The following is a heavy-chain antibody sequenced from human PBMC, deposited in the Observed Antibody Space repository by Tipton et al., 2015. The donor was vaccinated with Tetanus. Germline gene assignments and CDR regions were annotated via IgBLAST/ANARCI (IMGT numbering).Heavy chain of an antibody. D-gene: IGHD3-22*01. CDR2: IDPNSGGT. V-gene: IGHV1-2*02. Sequence: QLVQSGAGVKKPGASLKVSCRASGYTFTGYYLYWVRQAPGQGLEWMGWIDPNSGGTDYAQKFQGRVTMTRDTSISTAYMELSRLRSDDTAVYYCARDRGDYIYYGMDVWGPGTTVTVSS. CDR1: GYTFTGYY. J-gene: IGHJ6*02. CDR3: ARDRGDYIYYGMDV.